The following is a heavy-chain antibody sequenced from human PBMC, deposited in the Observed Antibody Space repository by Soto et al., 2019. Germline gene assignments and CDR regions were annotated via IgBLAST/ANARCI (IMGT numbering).Heavy chain of an antibody. D-gene: IGHD3-10*01. Sequence: QVQLQESGPGLVKPSGTLSLTCAVSGGSISSSNWWSWVRQPPGKGLEWIGEIYHSGNTNYNPSPQSRVTMAGAKSRNQCSRTLSSVTAADTAVYYCARRWGEGRVDYWGQGTLVTVSS. V-gene: IGHV4-4*02. CDR2: IYHSGNT. CDR1: GGSISSSNW. J-gene: IGHJ4*02. CDR3: ARRWGEGRVDY.